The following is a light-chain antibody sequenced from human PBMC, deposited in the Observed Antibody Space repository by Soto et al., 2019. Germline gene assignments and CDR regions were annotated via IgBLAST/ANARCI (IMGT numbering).Light chain of an antibody. CDR1: QSISRSD. J-gene: IGKJ1*01. V-gene: IGKV3-20*01. Sequence: EIVLTQSPGTVSLSPGESATLSCRASQSISRSDLAWYQHRPGQSPRLLIYATSSRATGIPDRFTGGGAGTGFTLTISRLEPEDSAVYYCQQYHIWPPWTSGQGTKVDIK. CDR3: QQYHIWPPWT. CDR2: ATS.